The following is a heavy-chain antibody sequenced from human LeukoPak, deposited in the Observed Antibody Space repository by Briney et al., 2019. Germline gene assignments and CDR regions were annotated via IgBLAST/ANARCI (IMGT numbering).Heavy chain of an antibody. J-gene: IGHJ3*02. CDR3: ARATPRDAFDI. V-gene: IGHV4-61*02. Sequence: PSETLSLTCTVSGGSISSGSYYWSWIRQPAGKGLEWIGRIYTSGSTNYNSSLKSRVTISVDTSKNQFSLKLSSVTAADTAVYYCARATPRDAFDIWGQGTMVTVSS. CDR2: IYTSGST. CDR1: GGSISSGSYY.